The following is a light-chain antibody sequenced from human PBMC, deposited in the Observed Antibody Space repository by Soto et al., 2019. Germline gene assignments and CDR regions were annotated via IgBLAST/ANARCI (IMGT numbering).Light chain of an antibody. Sequence: QSVLTQPASVSGSPGQSITISCSGTSSDIGSYNHVAWYQQFPGKSPKLMIYAVSDRPPGVSDRFSGSKSGITASLTLSGLQTEEEADYYCILYDAGPSELYGPGTQVAVL. J-gene: IGLJ1*01. CDR2: AVS. V-gene: IGLV2-14*03. CDR3: ILYDAGPSEL. CDR1: SSDIGSYNH.